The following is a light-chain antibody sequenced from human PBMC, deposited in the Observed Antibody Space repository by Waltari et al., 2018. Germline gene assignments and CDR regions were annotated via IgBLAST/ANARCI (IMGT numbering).Light chain of an antibody. Sequence: QSALTQPPSASGSPGQSVTISCIGTSSDVGVYNYVSWYQQHPGKAPKLMIYEVSKWPSGVPDRFSGSKSGNTASLTVSGLQAEDEADYYCSSYAGSNDVAFGGGT. CDR3: SSYAGSNDVA. CDR1: SSDVGVYNY. J-gene: IGLJ2*01. V-gene: IGLV2-8*01. CDR2: EVS.